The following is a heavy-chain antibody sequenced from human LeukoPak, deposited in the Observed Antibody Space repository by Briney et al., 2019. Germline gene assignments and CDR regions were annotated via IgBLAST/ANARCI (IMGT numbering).Heavy chain of an antibody. CDR2: ISSSGNYI. V-gene: IGHV3-21*04. D-gene: IGHD5-18*01. CDR1: GFTFTTYT. CDR3: AKDIGSYGLDY. Sequence: GGSLRLSCAASGFTFTTYTMNWVRQAPGKGLEWVSSISSSGNYIYYADSMKGRFTISRDNAKNSLYLQMNSLRAEDTALYYCAKDIGSYGLDYWGQGTLVTVSS. J-gene: IGHJ4*02.